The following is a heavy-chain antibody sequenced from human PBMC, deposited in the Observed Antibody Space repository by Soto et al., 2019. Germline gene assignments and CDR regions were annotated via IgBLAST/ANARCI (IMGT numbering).Heavy chain of an antibody. J-gene: IGHJ4*02. CDR1: GFTFSGYW. CDR2: IKDDGSEK. Sequence: EVQLVESGGGLVQPGGSLSLSCAASGFTFSGYWMTWARQAPGKGLEWVAQIKDDGSEKFYVDSVKGRFTISRDNADNLLYLQMTSLRAEDTAVYFCARDGYCSGGRCYRRNDYWGQGTLVIVSS. CDR3: ARDGYCSGGRCYRRNDY. V-gene: IGHV3-7*01. D-gene: IGHD2-15*01.